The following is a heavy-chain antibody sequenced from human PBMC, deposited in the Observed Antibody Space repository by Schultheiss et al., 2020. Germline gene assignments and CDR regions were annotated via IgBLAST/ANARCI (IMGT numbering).Heavy chain of an antibody. CDR2: ISGIGGTT. CDR1: GFTFSTYA. Sequence: GGSLRLSCAVSGFTFSTYAMNWVRQAPGKGLEWVSGISGIGGTTYYADSVKGRFTISRDNSKNTLYLQMNRLRAEDTAVYYCARDRNYYYYMDVWGKGTMVTVSS. CDR3: ARDRNYYYYMDV. J-gene: IGHJ6*03. V-gene: IGHV3-23*01.